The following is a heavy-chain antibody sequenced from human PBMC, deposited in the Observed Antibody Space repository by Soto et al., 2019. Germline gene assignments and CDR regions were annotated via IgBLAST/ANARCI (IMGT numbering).Heavy chain of an antibody. D-gene: IGHD2-8*02. CDR3: AKATATGGGAFDI. J-gene: IGHJ3*02. V-gene: IGHV3-23*01. Sequence: GSQNLSGAASWLNCSSNQMVLARATAGKGLEWVSTILVDGRTFYVDSVKGRFTISRDNSKNTVYLQMNSLTDGDTAQYYCAKATATGGGAFDICGQGTMVNVAS. CDR1: WLNCSSNQ. CDR2: ILVDGRT.